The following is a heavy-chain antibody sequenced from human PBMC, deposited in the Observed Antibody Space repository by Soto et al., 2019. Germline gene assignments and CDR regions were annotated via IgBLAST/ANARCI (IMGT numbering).Heavy chain of an antibody. CDR3: ATYDSRGYLSLDY. CDR2: ISAYNGNT. V-gene: IGHV1-18*01. Sequence: GASVKVSCKASGYTFTNYGISWVRQASGQGLEWMGWISAYNGNTDFAQKFQGRVTMTTDTFTSTASMELRSLRSDDTAVYHCATYDSRGYLSLDYWGQGTLVTVSS. CDR1: GYTFTNYG. D-gene: IGHD3-22*01. J-gene: IGHJ4*02.